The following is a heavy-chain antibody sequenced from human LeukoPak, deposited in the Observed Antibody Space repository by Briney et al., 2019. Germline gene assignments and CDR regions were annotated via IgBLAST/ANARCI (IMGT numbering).Heavy chain of an antibody. CDR3: ARSVKGGSWILLYYFDY. J-gene: IGHJ4*02. CDR1: GFTFSDYY. Sequence: GGSLRLSCAASGFTFSDYYMSWIRQAPGKGLEWVSYISSSGSTIYYADSVKGRFTISRDNAKNSLYLQMNSLRAEDTAVYYCARSVKGGSWILLYYFDYWCQGTLVTVSS. D-gene: IGHD2-15*01. CDR2: ISSSGSTI. V-gene: IGHV3-11*01.